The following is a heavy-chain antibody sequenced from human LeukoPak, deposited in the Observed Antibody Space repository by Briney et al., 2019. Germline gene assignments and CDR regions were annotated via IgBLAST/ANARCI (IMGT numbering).Heavy chain of an antibody. V-gene: IGHV4-59*01. CDR3: ARVRYGDYAYYFDY. D-gene: IGHD4-17*01. J-gene: IGHJ4*02. CDR2: IYYSGST. CDR1: GGSISSYY. Sequence: PSETLSLTCTVSGGSISSYYWSWIRQPPGKGLEWIGYIYYSGSTNYNPSLKSRVTISVDTSKNQFSLKLSSVTAADTAVYYCARVRYGDYAYYFDYWGQGTLVTVSS.